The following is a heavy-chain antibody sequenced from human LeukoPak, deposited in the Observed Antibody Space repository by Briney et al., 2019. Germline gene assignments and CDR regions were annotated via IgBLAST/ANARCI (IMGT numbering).Heavy chain of an antibody. Sequence: GGSLRLSCAGSGFSISNYGMNWVRQAPGKGLEWLSYIRSDSSTKYYADSVEGRFTISRDNAQNSLYLQMNSLRDEDSGVYFCARDYSRWRGDFDVWGQRTMVTVSS. J-gene: IGHJ3*01. V-gene: IGHV3-48*02. CDR3: ARDYSRWRGDFDV. D-gene: IGHD6-13*01. CDR1: GFSISNYG. CDR2: IRSDSSTK.